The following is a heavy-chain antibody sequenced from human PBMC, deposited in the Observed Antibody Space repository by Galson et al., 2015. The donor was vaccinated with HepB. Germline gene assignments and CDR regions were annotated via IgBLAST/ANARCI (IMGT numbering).Heavy chain of an antibody. J-gene: IGHJ6*02. D-gene: IGHD1-26*01. CDR1: GFTFSTYW. CDR2: INSDGSNT. CDR3: ARLVGANYFYYYGMDV. V-gene: IGHV3-74*01. Sequence: SLRLSCAASGFTFSTYWMHWVRQGPGKGLVWVSRINSDGSNTSYAGSVKGRFTISRDNAKNTLYLQMNSLRAEDTAVYYCARLVGANYFYYYGMDVWGQGTTVTVSS.